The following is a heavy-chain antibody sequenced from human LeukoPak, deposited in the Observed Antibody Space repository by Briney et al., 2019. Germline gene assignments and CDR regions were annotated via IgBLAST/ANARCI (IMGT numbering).Heavy chain of an antibody. D-gene: IGHD3-22*01. Sequence: GGSLRLSCTASGFIFSDYVMIWVRQAPGKGLEWVSGITASGDRTYYGDSVKGRFTVSRDNSKNTVYLQMNSLRVDDTAVYYCARDYYDSSSGFDYWGQGTLVTVSS. CDR3: ARDYYDSSSGFDY. CDR1: GFIFSDYV. CDR2: ITASGDRT. V-gene: IGHV3-23*01. J-gene: IGHJ4*02.